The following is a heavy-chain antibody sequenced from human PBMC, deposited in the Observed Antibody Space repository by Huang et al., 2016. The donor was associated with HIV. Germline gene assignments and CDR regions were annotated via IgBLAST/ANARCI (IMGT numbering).Heavy chain of an antibody. CDR1: GGPISSSSYF. D-gene: IGHD3-3*01. CDR2: IKYGENT. Sequence: QLQLQESGPGLLKPSETLSLSCSVSGGPISSSSYFWGWIRQPPGKGLEWIGSIKYGENTYNPPSLKSRVTISVDTSKNHFSLILTSVTAADTGIYYCATYDFWSGPIDCWGQGTLVIVSS. J-gene: IGHJ4*02. V-gene: IGHV4-39*01. CDR3: ATYDFWSGPIDC.